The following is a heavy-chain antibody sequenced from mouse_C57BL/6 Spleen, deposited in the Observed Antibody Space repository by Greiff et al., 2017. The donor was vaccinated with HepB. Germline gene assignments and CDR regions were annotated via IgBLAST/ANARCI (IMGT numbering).Heavy chain of an antibody. V-gene: IGHV7-3*01. CDR3: ARERGYYFDY. Sequence: EVKLMESGGGLVQPGGSLSLSCAASGFTFTDYYMSWVRPSPGKALEWLGFIRNKANGYTTEYSASVKGQFNITRDNSQSILYLQMKALRAADSATYYCARERGYYFDYWGKGTTLTVSS. CDR1: GFTFTDYY. J-gene: IGHJ2*01. CDR2: IRNKANGYTT.